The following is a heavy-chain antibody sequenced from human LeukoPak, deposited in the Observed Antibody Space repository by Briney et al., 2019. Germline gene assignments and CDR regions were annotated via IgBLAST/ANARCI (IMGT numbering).Heavy chain of an antibody. J-gene: IGHJ4*02. Sequence: PGGSLILSCTASGFTFSTYGMSWVRQAPGKGLEWVSFISGSSRYIYYADSVKGRFTISRDNAKNSLYLQVNSLRAEDTAVYYFAREWQCCSSLNCLFDYWGEGTLVTVSS. V-gene: IGHV3-21*01. CDR3: AREWQCCSSLNCLFDY. CDR1: GFTFSTYG. CDR2: ISGSSRYI. D-gene: IGHD2-2*01.